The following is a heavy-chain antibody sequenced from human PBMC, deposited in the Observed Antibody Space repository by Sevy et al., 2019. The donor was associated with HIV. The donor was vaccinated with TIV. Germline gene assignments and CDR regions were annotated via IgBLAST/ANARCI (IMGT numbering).Heavy chain of an antibody. CDR2: IWNDGNDK. CDR1: GFSFSNYA. D-gene: IGHD5-18*01. J-gene: IGHJ4*02. V-gene: IGHV3-33*01. CDR3: ATEYNNGYDY. Sequence: GGSLRLSCVASGFSFSNYAMHWVRQAPGKGLEWVAVIWNDGNDKSYADSVKGRFTISRDNAKNTLYLQTNSLRAEDTAIYYCATEYNNGYDYWGQGTMVTVSS.